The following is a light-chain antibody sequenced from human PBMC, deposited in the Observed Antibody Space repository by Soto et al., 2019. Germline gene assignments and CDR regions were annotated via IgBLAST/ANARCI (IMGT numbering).Light chain of an antibody. Sequence: AIQMTQSPSSLSASVGDRVTITCRASQAIRDDLGWYQQKPGKAPKLLIYAASIFQSGVSSRFSGSGSGTDFALTISSLQPEDFATYYCLQDYNYPRTFGQGTRVEVK. CDR3: LQDYNYPRT. J-gene: IGKJ1*01. CDR2: AAS. CDR1: QAIRDD. V-gene: IGKV1-6*01.